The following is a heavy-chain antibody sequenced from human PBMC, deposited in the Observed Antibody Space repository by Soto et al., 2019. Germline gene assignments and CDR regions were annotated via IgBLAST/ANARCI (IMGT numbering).Heavy chain of an antibody. Sequence: LSLTCSVSSVSISNYKWSWIRQTPGKGLEWIGYIYYSGSTNYNPSLKSRVTISVDTSKNQFSLKLSSVTAADTAVYYCARHAHSSGWYLYYYYYGMDVWGQGTTVTVSS. J-gene: IGHJ6*02. CDR3: ARHAHSSGWYLYYYYYGMDV. CDR1: SVSISNYK. V-gene: IGHV4-59*08. D-gene: IGHD6-19*01. CDR2: IYYSGST.